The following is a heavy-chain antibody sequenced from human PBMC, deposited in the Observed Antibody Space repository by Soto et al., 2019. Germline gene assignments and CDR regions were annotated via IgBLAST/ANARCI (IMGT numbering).Heavy chain of an antibody. D-gene: IGHD3-9*01. CDR2: INHSGST. J-gene: IGHJ4*02. CDR3: ARVKGRYFDRNPFDY. CDR1: SESFCGSL. Sequence: SWTIALSCAVYSESFCGSLLGWLRQPTGKGLEWIGEINHSGSTNYNPSLKTRVTITVDTSKNQFSLKLSSVTAADTAVYYCARVKGRYFDRNPFDYWGQGTLVTVS. V-gene: IGHV4-34*01.